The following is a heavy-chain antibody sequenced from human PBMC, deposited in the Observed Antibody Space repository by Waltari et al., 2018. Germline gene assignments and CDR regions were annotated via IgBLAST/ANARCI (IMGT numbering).Heavy chain of an antibody. CDR3: ARSDFWSGYYGIFDY. J-gene: IGHJ4*02. CDR1: GYSISSGYY. D-gene: IGHD3-3*01. CDR2: IYHSGRT. V-gene: IGHV4-38-2*01. Sequence: QVQLQESGPGLVKPSETLSLTCAVSGYSISSGYYWGWIRQPPGKGLEWIGSIYHSGRTYYNPSLKSRVTISVDTSKNQFSLKLSSVTAADTAVYYCARSDFWSGYYGIFDYWGQGTLVTVSS.